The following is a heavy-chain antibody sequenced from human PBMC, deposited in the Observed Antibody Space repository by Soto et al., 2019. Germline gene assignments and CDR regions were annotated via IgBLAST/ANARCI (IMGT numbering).Heavy chain of an antibody. V-gene: IGHV3-74*01. J-gene: IGHJ2*01. CDR3: ARGGSLNWYFDL. Sequence: GGSLSLSCAASGFTFSSYWMHWVRQAPGKGLVWVSRINSDGSSTSYADSVKGRFTISRDNAKNTLYLQMNSLRAEDTAVYYCARGGSLNWYFDLWGRGTLVTVSS. CDR1: GFTFSSYW. D-gene: IGHD1-26*01. CDR2: INSDGSST.